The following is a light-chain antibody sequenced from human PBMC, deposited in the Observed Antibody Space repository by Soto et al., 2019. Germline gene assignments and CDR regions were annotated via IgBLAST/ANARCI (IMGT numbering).Light chain of an antibody. J-gene: IGKJ2*01. CDR2: WAS. CDR1: QSVLSSSDNKNY. CDR3: QQYYTSRRT. Sequence: DIVMTQSPDSLAVSLGERATLNCKSSQSVLSSSDNKNYLAWYQQKPGQSPKLLIYWASTRESGVPDRFSGSGSGADVTLTISSLQAEDVAVYYCQQYYTSRRTFGQGTKLEIK. V-gene: IGKV4-1*01.